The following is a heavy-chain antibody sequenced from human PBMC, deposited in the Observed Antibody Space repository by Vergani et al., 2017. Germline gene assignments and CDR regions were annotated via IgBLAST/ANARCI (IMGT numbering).Heavy chain of an antibody. V-gene: IGHV3-23*01. J-gene: IGHJ4*02. CDR1: GFSFSSHA. Sequence: EVRLLQSGGGLGQPGGSLRLSCEASGFSFSSHAMAWVRQAPGKGLEWIAVISGTGGSTYNAKSVKDRFTISRDNSQNTVHLQLNSLSADDTAIYYCARDRNSCGIKDGGLDYWGQGILVTVSS. CDR3: ARDRNSCGIKDGGLDY. CDR2: ISGTGGST. D-gene: IGHD1-1*01.